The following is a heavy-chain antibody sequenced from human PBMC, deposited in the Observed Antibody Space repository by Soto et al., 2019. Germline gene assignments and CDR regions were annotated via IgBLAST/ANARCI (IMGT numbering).Heavy chain of an antibody. CDR1: GYTFTSYG. CDR2: ISAYNGNT. V-gene: IGHV1-18*01. J-gene: IGHJ4*02. CDR3: ARVTNDFWSGYWVDY. D-gene: IGHD3-3*01. Sequence: ASVKVSCKASGYTFTSYGISWVRQAPGQGLEWMGWISAYNGNTNYAQKIQGRDTMTTDTSTSTVYMELRSLRSDDTAVYHCARVTNDFWSGYWVDYWGQGTLVTVSS.